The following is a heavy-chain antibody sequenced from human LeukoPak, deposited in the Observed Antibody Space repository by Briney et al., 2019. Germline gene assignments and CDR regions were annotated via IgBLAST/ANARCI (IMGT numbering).Heavy chain of an antibody. CDR1: GGTSSSYG. Sequence: GASVKVSCKASGGTSSSYGISWVRQAPGQGLEWMGGIIPIFGTANYAQKFQGRVTITADESTSTAYMELSSLRSEDTAVYYCARDSNFWGIDDPPLDAFDIWGQGTMVTVSS. CDR2: IIPIFGTA. V-gene: IGHV1-69*13. CDR3: ARDSNFWGIDDPPLDAFDI. D-gene: IGHD3-16*01. J-gene: IGHJ3*02.